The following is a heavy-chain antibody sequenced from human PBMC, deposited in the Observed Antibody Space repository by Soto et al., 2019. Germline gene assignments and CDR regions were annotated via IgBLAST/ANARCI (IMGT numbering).Heavy chain of an antibody. CDR2: ISGSGGST. CDR3: ARAGIVLRFLEWFSVNDYYYGMDV. Sequence: GGSLRLSCAASGFTFSSYAMSWVRQAPGKGLEWVSAISGSGGSTCYADSVKGRFTISRDNSKNTLYLQMNSLRAEDTAVYYCARAGIVLRFLEWFSVNDYYYGMDVWGQGTTVTVSS. V-gene: IGHV3-23*01. D-gene: IGHD3-3*01. CDR1: GFTFSSYA. J-gene: IGHJ6*02.